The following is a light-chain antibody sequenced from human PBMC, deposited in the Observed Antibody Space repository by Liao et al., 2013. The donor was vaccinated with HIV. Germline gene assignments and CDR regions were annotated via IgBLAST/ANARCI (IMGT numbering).Light chain of an antibody. V-gene: IGLV3-1*01. CDR3: QTWDTGTYV. CDR1: KLGDKY. J-gene: IGLJ1*01. Sequence: SYELTQPPSVSVSPGQTASITCSGDKLGDKYACWYQQKPGQSPVLVIYQDSKRPSGIPERFSGSNSGNTATLTISGTQATDEAVYYCQTWDTGTYVFGAGTEVTVL. CDR2: QDS.